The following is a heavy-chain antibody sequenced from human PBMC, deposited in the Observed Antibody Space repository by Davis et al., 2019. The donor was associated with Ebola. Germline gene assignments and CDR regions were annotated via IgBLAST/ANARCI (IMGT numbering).Heavy chain of an antibody. CDR3: VRNVEMATIGFDS. CDR1: GFTFSTYW. J-gene: IGHJ4*02. CDR2: INGDGSST. Sequence: PGGSLGLSCAASGFTFSTYWVHWVRQPPGKGLVWVSRINGDGSSTSYADSVKGRFTISRDNAKNTLFLQMNSLRAEDTAVYYCVRNVEMATIGFDSWGQGTLVTVSS. V-gene: IGHV3-74*01. D-gene: IGHD5-24*01.